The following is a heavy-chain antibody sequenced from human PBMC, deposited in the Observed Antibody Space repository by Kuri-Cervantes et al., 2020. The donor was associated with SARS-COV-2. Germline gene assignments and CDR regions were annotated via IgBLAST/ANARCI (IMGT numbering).Heavy chain of an antibody. Sequence: ASVKVSCKASENTFRGYYIHWVRQAPGQGLEWMGWINPNTGDTKYAQKFQGRVTMTRDVSISTGYMELTSLISPDTAVYYCAGIRAVYGDPVVHFDFWGQGTLVTVSS. J-gene: IGHJ4*02. V-gene: IGHV1-2*02. D-gene: IGHD4-17*01. CDR2: INPNTGDT. CDR3: AGIRAVYGDPVVHFDF. CDR1: ENTFRGYY.